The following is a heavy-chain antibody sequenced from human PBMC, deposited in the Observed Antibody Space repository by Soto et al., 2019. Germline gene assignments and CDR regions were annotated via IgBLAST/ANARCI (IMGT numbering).Heavy chain of an antibody. J-gene: IGHJ6*02. CDR2: IYYSGST. CDR1: VVSISSYY. CDR3: ARGYSGYDSLRTIPLDYAMDV. V-gene: IGHV4-59*01. Sequence: PSETLSLTCTFSVVSISSYYWSCIRHPPGKGLEWIGYIYYSGSTNYNPSLKSRVTISVDTSKNQFSLKLSSVTAADTAVYYCARGYSGYDSLRTIPLDYAMDVWGQGTPVNASS. D-gene: IGHD5-12*01.